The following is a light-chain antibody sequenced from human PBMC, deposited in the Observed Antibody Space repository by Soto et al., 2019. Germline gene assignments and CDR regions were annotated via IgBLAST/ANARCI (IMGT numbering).Light chain of an antibody. Sequence: QSVLTQPPSVSGAPGQRVTISCTGSSSKIGAGYDVHWYQQLPGTAPKLLIYGNSNRPSGVPDRFSGSKSGTSASLATTGLQAEDEADYYCQSYDRSRSGYVFGTGTKVTVL. CDR2: GNS. V-gene: IGLV1-40*01. J-gene: IGLJ1*01. CDR1: SSKIGAGYD. CDR3: QSYDRSRSGYV.